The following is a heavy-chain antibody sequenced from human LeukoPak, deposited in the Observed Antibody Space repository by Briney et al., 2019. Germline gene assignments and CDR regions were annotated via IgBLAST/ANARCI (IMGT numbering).Heavy chain of an antibody. CDR2: IWYDGSKK. CDR3: ARDLCTTTSCLDY. CDR1: GGSFSGYY. Sequence: LSLTCAVYGGSFSGYYWSWIRQPPGKGLEWVAVIWYDGSKKYYGDSVEGRFTISREDSKNTVYLQMNSLRAEDTAVYYCARDLCTTTSCLDYWGQGALVTVSS. D-gene: IGHD2-2*01. V-gene: IGHV3-33*08. J-gene: IGHJ4*02.